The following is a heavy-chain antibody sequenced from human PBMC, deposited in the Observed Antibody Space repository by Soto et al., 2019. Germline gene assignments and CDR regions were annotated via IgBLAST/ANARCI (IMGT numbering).Heavy chain of an antibody. J-gene: IGHJ5*02. V-gene: IGHV4-38-2*01. CDR1: GDSISRGYY. CDR2: IYHTGTT. D-gene: IGHD1-1*01. Sequence: PSETLSLTCAVSGDSISRGYYWAWIRQPPGKGLEWVASIYHTGTTYYNPSLTSRVTISVDTSKNQFSLKLTSVTAADSAVYYCVRDGTKTLRDWFDPWGQGISVTVSS. CDR3: VRDGTKTLRDWFDP.